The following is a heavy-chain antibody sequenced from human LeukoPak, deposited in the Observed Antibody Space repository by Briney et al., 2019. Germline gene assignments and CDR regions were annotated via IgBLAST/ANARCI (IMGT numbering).Heavy chain of an antibody. D-gene: IGHD6-6*01. J-gene: IGHJ4*02. CDR1: GGTFSSYA. CDR3: ARVEDWYSSSSGDFDY. CDR2: IIPIFGAA. Sequence: SVKVSCKASGGTFSSYAISWVRQAPGQGLEWMGGIIPIFGAANYAQKFQGRVTITADESTSTAYMELSSLRSEDTAVYYCARVEDWYSSSSGDFDYWGQGTLVTVSS. V-gene: IGHV1-69*13.